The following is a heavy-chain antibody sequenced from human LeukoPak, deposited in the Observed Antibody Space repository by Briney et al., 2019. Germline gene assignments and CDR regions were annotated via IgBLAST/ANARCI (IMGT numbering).Heavy chain of an antibody. CDR2: ISAYNGNT. CDR1: GYTFTSYG. CDR3: ARVGYCSSTSCPAGAFDI. V-gene: IGHV1-18*01. J-gene: IGHJ3*02. Sequence: GASVKVSCKASGYTFTSYGISWVRQAPGQGLEWMGWISAYNGNTNYAQKLQGRVTMTTDTSTSTAYMELRSLRSDDTAVYYCARVGYCSSTSCPAGAFDIWGQGTMVTVSS. D-gene: IGHD2-2*01.